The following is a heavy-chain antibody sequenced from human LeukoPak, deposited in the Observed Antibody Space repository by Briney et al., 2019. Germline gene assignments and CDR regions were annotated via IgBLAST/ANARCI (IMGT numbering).Heavy chain of an antibody. V-gene: IGHV3-73*01. J-gene: IGHJ4*02. Sequence: PGGSLRLSCAASGFTFSGSPIHWVRQASGKGLEWVGRIRSKTNNYATAYTASVKGRFTISRDDSKNTSYLQMNSLKTEDTAMYYCTRLEAAADSDYWGQGTLVTASS. CDR2: IRSKTNNYAT. D-gene: IGHD6-13*01. CDR1: GFTFSGSP. CDR3: TRLEAAADSDY.